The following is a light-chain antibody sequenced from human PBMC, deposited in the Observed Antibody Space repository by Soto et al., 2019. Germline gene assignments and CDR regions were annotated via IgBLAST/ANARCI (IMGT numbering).Light chain of an antibody. CDR1: ENVNSYY. V-gene: IGKV3-20*01. Sequence: EIVLTQSPGTLSLSPGDRVTLSSRASENVNSYYLGWYQQKPGQAPRLLFYGASNRATGIPDRFSGSVSGTDFTLTISRLEPEDFAVYYCQQYGRSATFTFGPGTKVDIK. CDR3: QQYGRSATFT. J-gene: IGKJ3*01. CDR2: GAS.